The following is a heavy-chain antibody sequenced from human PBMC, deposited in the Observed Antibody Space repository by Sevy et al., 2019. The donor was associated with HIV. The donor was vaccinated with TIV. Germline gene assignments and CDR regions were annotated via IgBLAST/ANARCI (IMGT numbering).Heavy chain of an antibody. J-gene: IGHJ6*02. V-gene: IGHV3-23*01. D-gene: IGHD6-19*01. Sequence: GGSLRLSCAASGFTFSSYAMSWVRQAPGKGLEWVSAISGSGGSTYYADSVKGRFTISRDNSKNTLYLQMNSLRAEDTAVYYFSKAPVPGIPYYYGMDVWGQGTTVTVSS. CDR1: GFTFSSYA. CDR3: SKAPVPGIPYYYGMDV. CDR2: ISGSGGST.